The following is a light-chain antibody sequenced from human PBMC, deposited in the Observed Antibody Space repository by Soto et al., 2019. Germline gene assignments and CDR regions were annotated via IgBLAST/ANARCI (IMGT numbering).Light chain of an antibody. V-gene: IGKV3-11*01. J-gene: IGKJ5*01. CDR2: DTS. CDR3: QQRTSWPPT. CDR1: QNVNNH. Sequence: EIVLTQSPATLSLSPGERATLSCKASQNVNNHLVWYQQKSGQAPRLVIYDTSTRASDFPARFSGRGSGTDFTLTSSSLEPEDFAVYYCQQRTSWPPTFGQGTRLDIK.